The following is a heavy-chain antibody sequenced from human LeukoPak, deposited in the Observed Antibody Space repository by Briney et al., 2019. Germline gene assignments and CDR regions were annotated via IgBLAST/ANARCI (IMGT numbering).Heavy chain of an antibody. Sequence: SETLSLSCTVSGGSITSYYWSWLRQPPGKALEWIGYIYYTGSTYYNPSLKSRVTMSVDTSKNQFSLKMSLVTAADTAVYYCARLLRDAVDYWGQGTLVTVSS. J-gene: IGHJ4*02. D-gene: IGHD3-16*01. CDR3: ARLLRDAVDY. CDR1: GGSITSYY. CDR2: IYYTGST. V-gene: IGHV4-59*01.